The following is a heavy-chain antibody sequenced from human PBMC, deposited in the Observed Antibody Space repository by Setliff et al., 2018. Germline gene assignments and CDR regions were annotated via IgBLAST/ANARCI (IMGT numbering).Heavy chain of an antibody. CDR1: GYTLTELS. D-gene: IGHD3-10*01. CDR3: ATGGLLWFGELSGGAFDI. Sequence: ASVKVSCKVSGYTLTELSRHWVRQAPGKGLEWMGGFDPEDGETIYAQKFQGRVTMTEDTSTDTAYMELSSLRSEDTAVYYCATGGLLWFGELSGGAFDIWGQGTMVT. CDR2: FDPEDGET. V-gene: IGHV1-24*01. J-gene: IGHJ3*02.